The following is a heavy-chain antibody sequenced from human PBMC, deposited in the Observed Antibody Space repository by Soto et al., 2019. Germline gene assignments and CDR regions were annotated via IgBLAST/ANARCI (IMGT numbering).Heavy chain of an antibody. J-gene: IGHJ4*02. CDR3: AKDWVGGSNRYYLEY. V-gene: IGHV3-30*18. Sequence: LRLSCAASGFTFSDYGLHWVRQAPGRGLEWVAFLSHHSYKKYYAVSVKGRFTVSRDNSKNTLYLQMNSLRTEDTAVYYCAKDWVGGSNRYYLEYWGQGTPVTVSS. CDR1: GFTFSDYG. D-gene: IGHD1-26*01. CDR2: LSHHSYKK.